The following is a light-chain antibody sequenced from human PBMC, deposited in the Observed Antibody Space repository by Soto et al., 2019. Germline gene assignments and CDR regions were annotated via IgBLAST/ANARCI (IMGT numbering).Light chain of an antibody. CDR2: DAS. J-gene: IGKJ5*01. Sequence: EIVLTQSPTTLSAFPRDRVTLSCRASQSVSSYLAWYQQKPGQAPRLLIYDASNRATGIPARFSGSGSGTDFTLTISRLEPEDFAVYYCQQYGSSPTTFGQGTRLEIK. CDR3: QQYGSSPTT. V-gene: IGKV3-11*01. CDR1: QSVSSY.